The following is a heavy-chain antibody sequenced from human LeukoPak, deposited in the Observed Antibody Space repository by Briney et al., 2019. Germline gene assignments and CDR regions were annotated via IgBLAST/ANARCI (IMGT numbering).Heavy chain of an antibody. V-gene: IGHV4-39*07. Sequence: SETLSLTCTVSGGSISSSSYYWGWIRQPPGKGLEWIGSIYYSGSTYYNPSLKSRVTISVDTSKNQFSLNLSSVTAADTAVYYCARRLLLWFGELSNFDYWGQGTLVTVSS. J-gene: IGHJ4*02. CDR3: ARRLLLWFGELSNFDY. CDR1: GGSISSSSYY. D-gene: IGHD3-10*01. CDR2: IYYSGST.